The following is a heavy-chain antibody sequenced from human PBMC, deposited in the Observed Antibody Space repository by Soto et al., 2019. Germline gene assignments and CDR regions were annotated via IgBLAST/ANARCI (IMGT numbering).Heavy chain of an antibody. CDR2: IYWDDDK. D-gene: IGHD3-10*01. Sequence: QITLKESGPTLVKPTQTLTLTCTFSGFSLSTSEVGVGWIRQPPGKALEWLALIYWDDDKRYSPSLKSRLTITKYTSKNQVVLTMANMDPVDTATYYCAHSRYYGSGPLYYSDYWGQGTLVTVSS. CDR1: GFSLSTSEVG. J-gene: IGHJ4*02. V-gene: IGHV2-5*02. CDR3: AHSRYYGSGPLYYSDY.